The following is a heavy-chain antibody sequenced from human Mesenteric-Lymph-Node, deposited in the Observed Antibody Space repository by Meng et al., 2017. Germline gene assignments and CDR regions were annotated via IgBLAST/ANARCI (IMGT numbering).Heavy chain of an antibody. V-gene: IGHV3-74*01. J-gene: IGHJ4*02. Sequence: GGSLRLSCAASGFTFSNYWMHWVRQAPGKGLVWVSRINSDGSSTSYADSVKGRFTISRDNAKNTLYLQMNSLRAEDTAVYYCARARYYDSSGYFDYWGQGTLVTVSS. CDR2: INSDGSST. D-gene: IGHD3-22*01. CDR1: GFTFSNYW. CDR3: ARARYYDSSGYFDY.